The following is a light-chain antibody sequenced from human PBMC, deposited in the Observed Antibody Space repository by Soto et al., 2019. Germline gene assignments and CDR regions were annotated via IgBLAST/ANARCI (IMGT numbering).Light chain of an antibody. J-gene: IGKJ5*01. Sequence: DIPMTQSPSSLSASVGDRVTITCRANQSISGYLNWYQQKPGKAPKLLMSAVSSLQSGVPSRFSGSGSGTDFTLTITSLQPEDFATYYCQQSYSTPFAFGQGTRLEIK. CDR3: QQSYSTPFA. V-gene: IGKV1-39*01. CDR2: AVS. CDR1: QSISGY.